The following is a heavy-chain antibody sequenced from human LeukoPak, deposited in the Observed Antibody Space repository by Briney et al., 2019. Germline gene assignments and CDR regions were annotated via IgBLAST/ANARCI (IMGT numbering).Heavy chain of an antibody. J-gene: IGHJ4*02. D-gene: IGHD3-10*01. CDR3: ARDFYYGSGSPFDY. Sequence: PGGSLRLSCAASGFTFSSYWMSWVRQAPGKGLEWVANIKQDGSEKYYVDSVKGRFTISRDNAKNSLYLQMNSLRAEDTAVYYCARDFYYGSGSPFDYWGQGTLVTVSS. CDR2: IKQDGSEK. CDR1: GFTFSSYW. V-gene: IGHV3-7*01.